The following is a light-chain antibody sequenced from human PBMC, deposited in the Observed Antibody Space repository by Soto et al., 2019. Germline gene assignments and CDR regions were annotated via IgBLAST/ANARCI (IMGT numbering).Light chain of an antibody. CDR2: AAS. CDR1: QVITND. V-gene: IGKV1-17*01. Sequence: IQMTQSPSSLSASVGDRLSITCRASQVITNDLGWYQQKPGKAPKRLIHAASTLQSGVPSRFSGSGSGTEFTRTISSLQPEDVATYYCLQLNTFPWTFGQGTKVDIK. CDR3: LQLNTFPWT. J-gene: IGKJ1*01.